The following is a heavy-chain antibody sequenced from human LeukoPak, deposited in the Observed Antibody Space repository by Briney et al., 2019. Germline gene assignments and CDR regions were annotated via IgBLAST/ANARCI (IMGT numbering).Heavy chain of an antibody. J-gene: IGHJ6*03. Sequence: SETLSLTCTVPGGSISSSSYYWGWIRQPPGKGLEWIGSIYYSGSTYYNPSLKSRVTISVDTSKNQFSLKLSSVTAADTAVYYCASRNYDSSGYYYLYYYYYMDVWGKGTTVTISS. V-gene: IGHV4-39*01. D-gene: IGHD3-22*01. CDR2: IYYSGST. CDR1: GGSISSSSYY. CDR3: ASRNYDSSGYYYLYYYYYMDV.